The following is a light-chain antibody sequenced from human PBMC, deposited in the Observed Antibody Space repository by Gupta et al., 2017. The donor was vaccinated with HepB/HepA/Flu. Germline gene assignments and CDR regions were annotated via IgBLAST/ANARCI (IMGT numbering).Light chain of an antibody. CDR2: DVS. Sequence: SAPTQPASVSGSPGQSITISCTGTSNGIGSNKYVSWYQQFPGRAPNLMIYDVSNRPSGVSYRFSGSKSANTASMTISGLQAEDEADYYCSSYGTADIFGTGTRVIVL. CDR3: SSYGTADI. CDR1: SNGIGSNKY. J-gene: IGLJ1*01. V-gene: IGLV2-14*03.